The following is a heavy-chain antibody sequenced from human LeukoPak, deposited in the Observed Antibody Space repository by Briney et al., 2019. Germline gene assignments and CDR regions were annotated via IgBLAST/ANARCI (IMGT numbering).Heavy chain of an antibody. D-gene: IGHD6-19*01. V-gene: IGHV1-46*01. CDR2: INPSGGST. J-gene: IGHJ3*02. CDR3: ARGRGIAVAASDAFDI. CDR1: GYTFTSYY. Sequence: ASVKVSCTASGYTFTSYYMHWVRQAPGQGLEWMGIINPSGGSTSYAQKFQGRVTKTRDTSTSTVYMELSSLRSEDTAVYYCARGRGIAVAASDAFDIWGQGTMVTVSS.